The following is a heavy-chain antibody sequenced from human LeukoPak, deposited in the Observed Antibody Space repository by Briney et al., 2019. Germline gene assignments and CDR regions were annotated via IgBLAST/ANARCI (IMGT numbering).Heavy chain of an antibody. CDR3: ARDLPQIAVAGRGNY. Sequence: ASVKVSCKASGYTFTGYYMHWVRPAPGQGLEWMGWINPNSGGTNYAQKFQGRVTMTRDTSISTAYMELSRLRSDDTAAYYCARDLPQIAVAGRGNYWGQGTLVTVSS. V-gene: IGHV1-2*02. CDR1: GYTFTGYY. CDR2: INPNSGGT. D-gene: IGHD6-19*01. J-gene: IGHJ4*02.